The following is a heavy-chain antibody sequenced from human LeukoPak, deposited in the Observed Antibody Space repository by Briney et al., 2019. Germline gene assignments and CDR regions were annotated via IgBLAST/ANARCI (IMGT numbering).Heavy chain of an antibody. J-gene: IGHJ6*03. CDR2: ISGYNGHT. Sequence: GASVKVSCKASGYIFVSYYINWVRQAPGQGLEWMGSISGYNGHTNYAQKFQGRVTMTRNTSISTAYMELSSLRSEDTAVYYCARGIRRAGLWFGRGLDYYYYYMDVWGKGTTVTVSS. CDR3: ARGIRRAGLWFGRGLDYYYYYMDV. D-gene: IGHD3-10*01. CDR1: GYIFVSYY. V-gene: IGHV1-8*02.